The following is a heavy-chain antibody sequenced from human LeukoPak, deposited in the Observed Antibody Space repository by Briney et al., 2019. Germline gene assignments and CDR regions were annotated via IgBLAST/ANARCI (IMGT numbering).Heavy chain of an antibody. CDR2: ISYDGSNE. J-gene: IGHJ6*02. D-gene: IGHD3-22*01. Sequence: QPGGSLRLSCAASGFSFRTFGMHWVRQAPGKGLEWVAIISYDGSNEAYADSVKGRFSISRDNSKNTLYLQMNSLRPEDTAVYYCAKDQHYDSNSLDVWGPGTTVTVSS. V-gene: IGHV3-30*18. CDR3: AKDQHYDSNSLDV. CDR1: GFSFRTFG.